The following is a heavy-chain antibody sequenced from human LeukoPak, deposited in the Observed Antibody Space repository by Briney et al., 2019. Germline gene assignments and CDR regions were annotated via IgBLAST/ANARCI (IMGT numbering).Heavy chain of an antibody. Sequence: GGSLRLSCAASGLTFSSYWMSWVRQAPGKGLEWVANIKQDGSEKYYVDSVKGRFTISRDNAKNSLYLQMNSLRAEDTAVYYCARESIQENTYYGSGSPQYYYYYYGMDVWGKGTTVTVSS. CDR2: IKQDGSEK. V-gene: IGHV3-7*03. J-gene: IGHJ6*04. CDR3: ARESIQENTYYGSGSPQYYYYYYGMDV. D-gene: IGHD3-10*01. CDR1: GLTFSSYW.